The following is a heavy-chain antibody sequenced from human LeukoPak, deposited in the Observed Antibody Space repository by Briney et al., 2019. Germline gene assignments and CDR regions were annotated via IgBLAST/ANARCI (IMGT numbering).Heavy chain of an antibody. D-gene: IGHD3-16*02. V-gene: IGHV4-4*02. Sequence: SETLSLTCAVSGGSISSSNWWSWVRQPPGKGLEWIGEIYHSGSTNYNPSLKSRVTISVDKSKNQFSLKLSSVTAADTAVYYCARIYIWGTYRPDYWGQGTLVTVSS. J-gene: IGHJ4*02. CDR3: ARIYIWGTYRPDY. CDR2: IYHSGST. CDR1: GGSISSSNW.